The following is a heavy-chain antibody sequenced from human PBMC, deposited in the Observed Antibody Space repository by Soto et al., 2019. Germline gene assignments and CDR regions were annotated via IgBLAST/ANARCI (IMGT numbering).Heavy chain of an antibody. CDR1: GFTFNSYA. V-gene: IGHV3-23*01. CDR2: IGTDGNT. J-gene: IGHJ4*01. CDR3: VRKYPGTRPFDY. D-gene: IGHD2-2*01. Sequence: GGSLRLSCAASGFTFNSYAMKWVRQAPWKGLAWFSAIGTDGNTYYANSVKGRFTISRDNSRTTLYLQMNSLRVEDTALYYCVRKYPGTRPFDYWGQGTLVTVSS.